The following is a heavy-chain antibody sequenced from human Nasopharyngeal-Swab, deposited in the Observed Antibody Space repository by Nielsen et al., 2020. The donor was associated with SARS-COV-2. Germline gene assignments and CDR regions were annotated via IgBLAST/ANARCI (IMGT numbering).Heavy chain of an antibody. J-gene: IGHJ4*02. D-gene: IGHD6-19*01. CDR1: GGSISSSSYY. CDR2: IYYSGST. Sequence: SETLSLTCTVSGGSISSSSYYWGGMRQAPGKGLEWIGSIYYSGSTYYNPSLKSRVTISVDTSKNQFSLKLSSVTAADTAVYYCARQSRSRSGWLPPSDYWGQGTLVTVSS. CDR3: ARQSRSRSGWLPPSDY. V-gene: IGHV4-39*01.